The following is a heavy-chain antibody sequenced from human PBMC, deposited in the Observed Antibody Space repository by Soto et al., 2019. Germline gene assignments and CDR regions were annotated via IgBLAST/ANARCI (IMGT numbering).Heavy chain of an antibody. CDR1: GITISNYP. V-gene: IGHV3-23*01. D-gene: IGHD3-22*01. CDR3: VKVDGGYPSTAPP. CDR2: ISSSGDRT. J-gene: IGHJ5*02. Sequence: EVQLLESGGCSVQAGGSLRLSCAASGITISNYPMSWVRQAPGKGLDWVSGISSSGDRTYYADSAKGRFTISKDISKNSLALQLDRWGVEDTAVYFSVKVDGGYPSTAPPWGQGTLVTVSS.